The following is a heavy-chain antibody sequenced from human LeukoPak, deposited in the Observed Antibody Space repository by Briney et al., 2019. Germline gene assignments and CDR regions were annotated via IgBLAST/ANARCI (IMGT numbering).Heavy chain of an antibody. V-gene: IGHV3-73*01. J-gene: IGHJ4*02. Sequence: GASLRLSCAASGFTFSDSAIHWVRQASGKGLEWVGRIRSKADSYATTYGASVKGRFTISRDDSQNTAYLHMNSLKTEDTAVYYCTREYSSGWPFDYWGQGTLVTVSS. CDR2: IRSKADSYAT. CDR3: TREYSSGWPFDY. D-gene: IGHD6-19*01. CDR1: GFTFSDSA.